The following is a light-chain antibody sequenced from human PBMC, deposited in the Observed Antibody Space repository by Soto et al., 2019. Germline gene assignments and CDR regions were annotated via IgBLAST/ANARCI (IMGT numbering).Light chain of an antibody. Sequence: EIVLTQSPGTLSLSPGEGATLSCRASQSVSSSYLAWYQQKPGQAPRLLIYGASSRATGIPDRFSGSGSGTDFTLTISRMEPEDFALYYCQQYGYSPRTFGGGTKVEIK. CDR3: QQYGYSPRT. V-gene: IGKV3-20*01. CDR1: QSVSSSY. CDR2: GAS. J-gene: IGKJ4*01.